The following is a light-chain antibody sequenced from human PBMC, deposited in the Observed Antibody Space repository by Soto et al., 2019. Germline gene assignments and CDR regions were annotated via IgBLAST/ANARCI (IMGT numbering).Light chain of an antibody. V-gene: IGLV7-46*01. Sequence: QAVVTQEPSLTVSPGGTVTLTCGSSTGAVTSGHYPHWFQQKPGQAPRTLIYDTSNRHSWTPARFSGSLLGGKAALTLSDAQPEDEADYYCLLIYPGVGEVFGTGTKLTVL. CDR2: DTS. CDR3: LLIYPGVGEV. CDR1: TGAVTSGHY. J-gene: IGLJ1*01.